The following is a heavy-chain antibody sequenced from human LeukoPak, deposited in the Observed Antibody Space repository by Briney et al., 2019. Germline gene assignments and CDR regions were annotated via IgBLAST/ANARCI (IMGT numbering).Heavy chain of an antibody. Sequence: SETLSLTCTVSGGSISSYYLSWIRQPAGKGLEWIGRIYTSGGTNYNPSLKSRVTMSVDTSKNQFSLKLSSVTAADTAVYYCASSSGGSRPFDYWGQGTLVTVSS. CDR3: ASSSGGSRPFDY. V-gene: IGHV4-4*07. CDR1: GGSISSYY. D-gene: IGHD2-15*01. J-gene: IGHJ4*02. CDR2: IYTSGGT.